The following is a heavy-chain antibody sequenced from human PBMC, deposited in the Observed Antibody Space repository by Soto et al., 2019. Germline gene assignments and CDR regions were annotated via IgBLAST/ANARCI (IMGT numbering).Heavy chain of an antibody. V-gene: IGHV1-69*13. Sequence: GASVKVSCKASGYTFTSYDISWVRQAPGQGLEWMGGIIPIFGTANYAQKFRGRVTITADESTSTAYMELSSLRSEDTAVYYCASWATEGYSSGWFDAFDIWGQGTMVTVSS. J-gene: IGHJ3*02. CDR3: ASWATEGYSSGWFDAFDI. CDR2: IIPIFGTA. CDR1: GYTFTSYD. D-gene: IGHD6-19*01.